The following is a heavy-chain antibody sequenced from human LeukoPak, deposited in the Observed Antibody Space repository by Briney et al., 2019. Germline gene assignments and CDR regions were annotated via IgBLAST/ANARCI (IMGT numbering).Heavy chain of an antibody. D-gene: IGHD1-26*01. CDR3: AREGGEVQGYFDY. Sequence: GGSLRLSCAASGFTFSDYYMSWIRQAPGKGLEWVSYISSSSSYTNYVDSVKGRFTISRDNAKNSLYLQMNSLRAEDTAVYYCAREGGEVQGYFDYWGQGTLVTVSS. CDR1: GFTFSDYY. V-gene: IGHV3-11*06. J-gene: IGHJ4*02. CDR2: ISSSSSYT.